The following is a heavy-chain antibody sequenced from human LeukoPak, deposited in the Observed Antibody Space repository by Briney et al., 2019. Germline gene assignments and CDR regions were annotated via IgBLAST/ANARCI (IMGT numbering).Heavy chain of an antibody. J-gene: IGHJ6*03. V-gene: IGHV4-59*01. D-gene: IGHD2-21*02. CDR1: GGSISSYH. CDR3: ARGHDLLYMDV. CDR2: IYYSGST. Sequence: SKTLSLTCTVSGGSISSYHWSWIRQPPGKGLEWIGYIYYSGSTNYNPSLKSRVTISVDTSKNQFSLKLSSVTAADTAVYYCARGHDLLYMDVWGKGTTVTVSS.